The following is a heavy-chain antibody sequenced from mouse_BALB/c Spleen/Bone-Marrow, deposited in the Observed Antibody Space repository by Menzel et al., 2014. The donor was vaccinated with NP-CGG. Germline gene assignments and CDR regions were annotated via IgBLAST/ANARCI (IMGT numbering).Heavy chain of an antibody. CDR2: INPYNSDA. D-gene: IGHD2-1*01. Sequence: EVHLVESGPELVKPGTSVKISCKASGYSFTGYLMNWVKQSHGKSLEWIGRINPYNSDAFYNPKFEGKATLTVGKSSSTAHMDLLSLTSEDSAVYYCGRSVYGSFDSWGQGTTLTVSS. CDR1: GYSFTGYL. V-gene: IGHV1-37*01. J-gene: IGHJ2*01. CDR3: GRSVYGSFDS.